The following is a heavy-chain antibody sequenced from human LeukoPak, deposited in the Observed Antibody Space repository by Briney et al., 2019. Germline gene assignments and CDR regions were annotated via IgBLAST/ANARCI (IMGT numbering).Heavy chain of an antibody. D-gene: IGHD2-15*01. CDR1: GCSMSPYY. J-gene: IGHJ4*02. V-gene: IGHV4-59*08. CDR2: IYYTGGT. Sequence: SETLSLTSTVSGCSMSPYYWSWIRQPPGKGLEYVGYIYYTGGTNYNPSLKSRVTVSLDTSNNQFSLKLTSVTATDTAVYYCARLGFCRGDNCLDDYWGQGTLVTVSS. CDR3: ARLGFCRGDNCLDDY.